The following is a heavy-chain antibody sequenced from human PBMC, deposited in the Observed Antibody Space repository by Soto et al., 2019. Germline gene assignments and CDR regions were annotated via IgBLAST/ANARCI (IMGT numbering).Heavy chain of an antibody. D-gene: IGHD3-16*01. Sequence: QVQLVESGGGVVQPGRSLRLSCAASGFTFSSYGMHWVRQAPGKGLEWVAVIWYDGSNKYYADSVKGRFIISRDNSKNTLYLQMNSLRAEDTAVYYCARDGGGFDIWGQGTMVTVSS. CDR3: ARDGGGFDI. V-gene: IGHV3-33*01. CDR2: IWYDGSNK. CDR1: GFTFSSYG. J-gene: IGHJ3*02.